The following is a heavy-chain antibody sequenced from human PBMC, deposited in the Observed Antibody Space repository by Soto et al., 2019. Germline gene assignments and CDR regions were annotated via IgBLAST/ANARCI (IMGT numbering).Heavy chain of an antibody. D-gene: IGHD2-2*02. V-gene: IGHV4-31*03. CDR2: IYVTGAV. CDR3: ARLRVASNTCEWFGP. CDR1: GAALNSGNYY. J-gene: IGHJ5*02. Sequence: SETLSLTCSVSGAALNSGNYYWSWIRQVPGKGLEWIGHIYVTGAVDYNPSLRDRITISQDTSERQFSLNLRLVTAADTAVYYCARLRVASNTCEWFGPWGQGTLVTVSS.